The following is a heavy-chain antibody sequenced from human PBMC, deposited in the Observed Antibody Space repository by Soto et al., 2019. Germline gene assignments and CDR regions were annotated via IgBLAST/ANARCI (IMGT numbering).Heavy chain of an antibody. CDR3: TRVLGYTFEPGKTRYYAMDV. D-gene: IGHD5-18*01. CDR2: LIPVFGSP. CDR1: GGTFSKDA. Sequence: QVQLVQSGAEVKKPGSSVTVSCKTSGGTFSKDAINWVRQAPGQGLEWMGLLIPVFGSPIYAQKFQGRIRIGADEATSTAFMDLSSLRSEDTAVYYCTRVLGYTFEPGKTRYYAMDVWGQGTTVSVSS. V-gene: IGHV1-69*01. J-gene: IGHJ6*02.